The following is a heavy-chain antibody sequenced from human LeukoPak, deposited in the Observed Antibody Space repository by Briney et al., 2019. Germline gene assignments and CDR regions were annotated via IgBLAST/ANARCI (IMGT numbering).Heavy chain of an antibody. CDR1: GFTFSSYA. J-gene: IGHJ6*03. CDR3: SRHRESGYYYYMDV. D-gene: IGHD2-2*01. V-gene: IGHV3-23*01. Sequence: GGSLRLSCAASGFTFSSYAMRWVRQAPGKGLEWVSAISGSGGSTYYADSVKGRFTISRDNSKNTVYLQMNSLKTEDTAVYYCSRHRESGYYYYMDVWGKGTTVTVSS. CDR2: ISGSGGST.